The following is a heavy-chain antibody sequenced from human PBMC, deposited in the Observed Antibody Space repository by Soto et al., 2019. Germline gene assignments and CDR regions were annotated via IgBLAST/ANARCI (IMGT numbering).Heavy chain of an antibody. V-gene: IGHV3-64D*06. CDR1: GLTFSSYA. D-gene: IGHD2-2*01. Sequence: GSLSLSCSASGLTFSSYAMHWVRQAPGKGLEYVSAISSNGGSTYYADSVKGRFTISRDNSKNTLYLQMSSLRAEDTAVYYWVKDRYVPRNYFDYWGQGTLVTVSS. CDR3: VKDRYVPRNYFDY. CDR2: ISSNGGST. J-gene: IGHJ4*02.